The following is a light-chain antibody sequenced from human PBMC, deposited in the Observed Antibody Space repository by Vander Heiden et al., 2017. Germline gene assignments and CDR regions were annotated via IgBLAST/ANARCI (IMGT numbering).Light chain of an antibody. CDR2: STN. V-gene: IGLV8-61*01. Sequence: QTVVPQEPSFSVSPGGTVTLTCGLSSGSVSISYSPSWYQQTPGQAPRTLIYSTNTRSSGVPDRFSGSILGNKAALTIAGAQADDESDYYCVLDMGSGIWVFGGGTKLTVL. CDR3: VLDMGSGIWV. CDR1: SGSVSISYS. J-gene: IGLJ3*02.